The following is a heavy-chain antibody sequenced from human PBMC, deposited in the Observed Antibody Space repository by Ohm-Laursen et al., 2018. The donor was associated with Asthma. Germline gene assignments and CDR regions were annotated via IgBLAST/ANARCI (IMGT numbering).Heavy chain of an antibody. Sequence: ASVKVSCKSSGYTFTSYAMHWVRQAPGQRLEWMGWINAGNGNTKYSQKFQGRVTITRDTSASTAYMELSSLRSEDTAVYYCARARYCSSTSCYLWVVFDYWGQGTLVTVSS. D-gene: IGHD2-2*01. CDR2: INAGNGNT. CDR1: GYTFTSYA. V-gene: IGHV1-3*01. J-gene: IGHJ4*02. CDR3: ARARYCSSTSCYLWVVFDY.